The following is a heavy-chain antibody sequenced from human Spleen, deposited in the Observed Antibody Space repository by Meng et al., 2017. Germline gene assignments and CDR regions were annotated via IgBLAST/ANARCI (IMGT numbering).Heavy chain of an antibody. Sequence: VQVVESGGGLVKHGGSLRLSCVASGFTFSSYNMHWVRQTPGEGLVWVSRINTDASITTYADSVKGRFTISRDDAKNTVYLQMNSLRAEDTAVYYCARDADWVIFDHWGQGALVTVSS. D-gene: IGHD3-9*01. CDR2: INTDASIT. CDR3: ARDADWVIFDH. J-gene: IGHJ4*02. CDR1: GFTFSSYN. V-gene: IGHV3-74*03.